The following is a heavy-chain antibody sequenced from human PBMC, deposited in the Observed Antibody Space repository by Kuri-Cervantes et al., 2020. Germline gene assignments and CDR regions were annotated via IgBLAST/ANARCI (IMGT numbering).Heavy chain of an antibody. CDR3: VRVVRSTDYIDY. V-gene: IGHV4-34*01. D-gene: IGHD2-2*01. CDR1: GGSISSYY. CDR2: INHSGST. J-gene: IGHJ4*02. Sequence: GSLRLSCTVSGGSISSYYWSWIRQPPGKGLEWIGEINHSGSTNYNPSLKSRVTISVDTSKNQFSLKLSSVTAADTSVYYCVRVVRSTDYIDYWGQGTMVTVSS.